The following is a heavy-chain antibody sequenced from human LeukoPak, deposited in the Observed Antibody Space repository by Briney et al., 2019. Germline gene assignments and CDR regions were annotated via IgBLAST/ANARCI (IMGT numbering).Heavy chain of an antibody. CDR2: ISSSSSYI. J-gene: IGHJ4*02. D-gene: IGHD6-19*01. CDR1: GFTFSSYS. V-gene: IGHV3-21*01. CDR3: ARVQGGWYELKTLDY. Sequence: TPGGSLRLSCAASGFTFSSYSMNWVRQAPGKGLEWVSSISSSSSYIYYADSVKGRFTISRDNAKNSLYLQMNSLRAEDTAVYYCARVQGGWYELKTLDYWGQGTLVTVSS.